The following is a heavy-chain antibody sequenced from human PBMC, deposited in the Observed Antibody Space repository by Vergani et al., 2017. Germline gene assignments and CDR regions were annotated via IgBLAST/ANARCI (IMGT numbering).Heavy chain of an antibody. J-gene: IGHJ6*02. V-gene: IGHV4-39*01. CDR3: ATSYYGSGYGMDV. CDR1: GGSISSSSYY. Sequence: QVQLQESGPGLVKPSETLSLTCTVSGGSISSSSYYWGWIRQPPGKGLEWIGSIYYSGSTYYNPSLKSRVTISVDTSKNQFSLKLSSVTAADTAVYYCATSYYGSGYGMDVWGQGTTVTVSS. CDR2: IYYSGST. D-gene: IGHD3-10*01.